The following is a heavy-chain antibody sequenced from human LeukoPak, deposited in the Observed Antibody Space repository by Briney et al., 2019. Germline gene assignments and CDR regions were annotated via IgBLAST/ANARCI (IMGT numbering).Heavy chain of an antibody. CDR2: IYYSGST. D-gene: IGHD4-17*01. CDR3: ARDYGDYSYYYYYGMDV. CDR1: GGSISSYY. Sequence: SETLSLTCTVSGGSISSYYWGWIRQPPGKGLEWIGSIYYSGSTYYNPSLKSRVTISVDTSKNQFSLKLSSVTAADTAVYYCARDYGDYSYYYYYGMDVWGQGTTVTVSS. V-gene: IGHV4-39*07. J-gene: IGHJ6*02.